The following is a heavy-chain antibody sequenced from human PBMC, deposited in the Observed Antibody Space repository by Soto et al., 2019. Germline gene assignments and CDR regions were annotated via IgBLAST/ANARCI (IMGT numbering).Heavy chain of an antibody. J-gene: IGHJ6*02. Sequence: AGGSLRLSCAASGFTFSSYAMHWVRQAPGKGLEWVAVISYDGSNKYYADSVKGRFTISRDNSKNTLYLQMNSLRAEDTAVYYCARGRAIVVVVAATRPGGMDVWGQGTTVTVSS. D-gene: IGHD2-15*01. CDR2: ISYDGSNK. V-gene: IGHV3-30-3*01. CDR1: GFTFSSYA. CDR3: ARGRAIVVVVAATRPGGMDV.